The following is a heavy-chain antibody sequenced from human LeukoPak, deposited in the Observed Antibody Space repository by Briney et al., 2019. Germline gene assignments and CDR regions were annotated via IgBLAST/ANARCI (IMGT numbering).Heavy chain of an antibody. Sequence: GGSLRLSCAASGFTFSSYAMSWVRQAPGQGLEWVSAISGSGGSTYYADSVKGRFTISRDNSKNTLYLQMNSLRAEDTAVYYCAKVSYGDPYLAFDYWGQGTLVTVSS. V-gene: IGHV3-23*01. J-gene: IGHJ4*02. CDR1: GFTFSSYA. D-gene: IGHD4-17*01. CDR3: AKVSYGDPYLAFDY. CDR2: ISGSGGST.